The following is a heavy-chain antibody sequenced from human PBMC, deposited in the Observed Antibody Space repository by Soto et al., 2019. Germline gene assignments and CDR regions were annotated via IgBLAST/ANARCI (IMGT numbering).Heavy chain of an antibody. CDR3: TREDVHCNGVRCHGVPMAV. Sequence: EVQLVESGGDLVQPGGSLRLSCAASGFSVNSKYMSWVRQAPGKGLEWVSLIQSGGSTYYAGSVKGRFTISRDFSENTLFLQMNSLRFEDTAVYYCTREDVHCNGVRCHGVPMAVWAKGTTVTVS. CDR2: IQSGGST. D-gene: IGHD2-8*01. J-gene: IGHJ6*03. CDR1: GFSVNSKY. V-gene: IGHV3-66*01.